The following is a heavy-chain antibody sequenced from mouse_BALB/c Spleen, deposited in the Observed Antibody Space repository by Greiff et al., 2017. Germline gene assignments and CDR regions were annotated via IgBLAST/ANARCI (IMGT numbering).Heavy chain of an antibody. Sequence: QVQLQQPGAELVTPGASVKLSCKASGYTFTSYYMYWVKQRPGQGLEWIGGINPSNGGTNFNAKFKSKATLTVDKSSSTAYMQLSSLTSEDSAVYYCTRGGYYFDDWGQGTTLTVSS. V-gene: IGHV1S81*02. CDR1: GYTFTSYY. J-gene: IGHJ2*01. CDR3: TRGGYYFDD. CDR2: INPSNGGT.